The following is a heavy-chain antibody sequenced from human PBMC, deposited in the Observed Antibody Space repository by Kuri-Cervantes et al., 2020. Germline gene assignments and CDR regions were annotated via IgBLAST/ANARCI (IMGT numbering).Heavy chain of an antibody. CDR3: ASAAAAVAGTFLRGRAKRYYFDY. CDR1: GYTFTSYD. V-gene: IGHV1-8*01. J-gene: IGHJ4*02. D-gene: IGHD6-19*01. CDR2: MNPNSGNT. Sequence: ASVKVSFKASGYTFTSYDINWVRQATGQGREWMGWMNPNSGNTGYAQKFQGRVTMTSNTSISTAYMELSSLRSEDTAVYYCASAAAAVAGTFLRGRAKRYYFDYWGQGTLVTVSS.